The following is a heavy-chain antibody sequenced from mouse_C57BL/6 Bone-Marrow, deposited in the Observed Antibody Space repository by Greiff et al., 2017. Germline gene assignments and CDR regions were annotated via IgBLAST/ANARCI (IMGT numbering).Heavy chain of an antibody. D-gene: IGHD2-2*01. Sequence: VQLQQSGAELVRPGSSVKMSCKTSGYTFTSYGINWVKQRPGQGLEWIGYIYIGNGYTEYNEKFKGKATLTSDTSSSTAYMELRSLTSEDSAVYYCARGCGLRRLYYFDYWGQGTTLTVSS. CDR3: ARGCGLRRLYYFDY. V-gene: IGHV1-58*01. J-gene: IGHJ2*01. CDR2: IYIGNGYT. CDR1: GYTFTSYG.